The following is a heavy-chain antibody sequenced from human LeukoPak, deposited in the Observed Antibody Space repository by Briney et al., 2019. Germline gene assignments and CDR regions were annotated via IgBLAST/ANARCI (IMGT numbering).Heavy chain of an antibody. V-gene: IGHV4-39*07. D-gene: IGHD3-3*01. J-gene: IGHJ4*02. Sequence: PSETLSLTCTVSGGSIRSSYYYWSWIRQPPGKGLEWIGEINHSGSTNYNPSLKSRVTISVDTSKNQFSLKLSSVTAADTAVYYCARGTLSGFRYWGQGTLVTVSS. CDR3: ARGTLSGFRY. CDR1: GGSIRSSYYY. CDR2: INHSGST.